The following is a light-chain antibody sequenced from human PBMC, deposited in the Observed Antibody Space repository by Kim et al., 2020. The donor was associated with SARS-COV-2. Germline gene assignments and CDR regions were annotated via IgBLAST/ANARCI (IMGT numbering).Light chain of an antibody. CDR1: QSVSSSN. J-gene: IGKJ2*01. Sequence: ETVLTQSPGTLSLSPGERATLSCRASQSVSSSNLAWYQQKPGQAPRLLIYAASSRATGIPDRFSGSGSGTDFTLTISRLEPEDFAVYSCQQYGSPYTFGQGTKLEI. V-gene: IGKV3-20*01. CDR3: QQYGSPYT. CDR2: AAS.